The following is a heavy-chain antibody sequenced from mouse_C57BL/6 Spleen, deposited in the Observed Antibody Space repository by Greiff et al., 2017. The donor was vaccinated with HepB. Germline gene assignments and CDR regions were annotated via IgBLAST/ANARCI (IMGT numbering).Heavy chain of an antibody. CDR2: IRLKSDNYAT. D-gene: IGHD2-1*01. CDR3: TEGNPFAY. J-gene: IGHJ3*01. CDR1: GFTFSNYW. Sequence: EVQLVESGGGLVQPGGSMKLSCVASGFTFSNYWMNWVRQSPEKGLEWVAQIRLKSDNYATHYAESVKGRFTISRDDSKSSVYLQMNNLRAEDTGIYYCTEGNPFAYWGQGTLVTVSA. V-gene: IGHV6-3*01.